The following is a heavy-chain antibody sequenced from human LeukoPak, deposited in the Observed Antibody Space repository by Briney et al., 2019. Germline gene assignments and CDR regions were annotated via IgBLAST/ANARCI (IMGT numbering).Heavy chain of an antibody. D-gene: IGHD4-17*01. CDR1: GFTFSSYA. CDR3: ARCRSTVSYYYYGMDV. J-gene: IGHJ6*02. V-gene: IGHV3-30-3*01. Sequence: PGGSLRLSCAASGFTFSSYAMHWVRQAPGKGLEWVAVTSYDGSNKYYADSVKGRFTISRDNSKNTLYLQMNSLRAEDTAVYYCARCRSTVSYYYYGMDVWGQGTTVTVSS. CDR2: TSYDGSNK.